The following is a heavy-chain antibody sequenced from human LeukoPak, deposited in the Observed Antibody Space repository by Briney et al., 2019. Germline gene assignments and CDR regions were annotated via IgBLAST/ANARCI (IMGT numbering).Heavy chain of an antibody. J-gene: IGHJ6*03. CDR2: INPISGGT. D-gene: IGHD2-2*01. CDR3: ARGAVPVFYYYMDV. Sequence: ASVKVSCKASGYTFTGYFMHWVRQAPGQGLEWMGWINPISGGTNYAQKFQGRVTMTRDTSISTAYMELSRLGSDDTAVYYCARGAVPVFYYYMDVWGKGTTVTVSS. V-gene: IGHV1-2*02. CDR1: GYTFTGYF.